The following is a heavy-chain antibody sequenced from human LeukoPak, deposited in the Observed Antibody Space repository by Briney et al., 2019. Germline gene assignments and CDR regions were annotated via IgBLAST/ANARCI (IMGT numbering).Heavy chain of an antibody. CDR3: ARSDYGGNYYYYGMDV. CDR2: IYYSGST. J-gene: IGHJ6*02. V-gene: IGHV4-59*01. D-gene: IGHD4-23*01. CDR1: GGSMSSYY. Sequence: SETLSLTCTVSGGSMSSYYWSWIRQPPGKGLEWIGYIYYSGSTNYNPSLKSRVTISVDTSKNQFSLKLSSVTAADTAVYYCARSDYGGNYYYYGMDVWGQGTTVTVSS.